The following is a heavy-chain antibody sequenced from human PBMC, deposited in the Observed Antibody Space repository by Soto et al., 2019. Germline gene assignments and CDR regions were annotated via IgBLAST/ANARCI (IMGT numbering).Heavy chain of an antibody. Sequence: GGSLRLSCAASGFTFSSYAMSWVRQAPGKGLEWVSAISGSGGSTYYADSVKGRFTISRDNSKNTLYLQMNSLRAEDTAVYYCAKHWVYSSSSNYDYWGQGTLVTVSS. V-gene: IGHV3-23*01. CDR2: ISGSGGST. D-gene: IGHD6-6*01. CDR1: GFTFSSYA. CDR3: AKHWVYSSSSNYDY. J-gene: IGHJ4*02.